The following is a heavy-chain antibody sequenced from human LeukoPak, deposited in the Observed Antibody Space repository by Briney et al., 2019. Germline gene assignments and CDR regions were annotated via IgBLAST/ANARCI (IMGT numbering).Heavy chain of an antibody. V-gene: IGHV3-7*03. CDR1: GFTFSSYW. CDR3: ASSYYYGSGSYYNRNYYYGMNV. Sequence: GGSLRLSCAASGFTFSSYWMSWVRQAPGKGLEWVANIKQDGSEKYYVDSVKGRFTISRDNAKNSLYLQMNSLRAEDTAVYYCASSYYYGSGSYYNRNYYYGMNVWGKGTTVTVSS. D-gene: IGHD3-10*01. CDR2: IKQDGSEK. J-gene: IGHJ6*04.